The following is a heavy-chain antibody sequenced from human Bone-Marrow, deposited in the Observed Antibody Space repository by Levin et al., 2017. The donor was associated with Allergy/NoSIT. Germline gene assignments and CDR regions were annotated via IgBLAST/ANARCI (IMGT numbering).Heavy chain of an antibody. CDR1: GFSLNTAKMR. Sequence: SGPTLVKPTQTLTLTCIVSGFSLNTAKMRVSWIRQPPGKALEWLARIDWDDDKRYSPSLKSRVTITKDTSKNQVVLTLTNMDPGDTATYFCGHCRNSEWWSTKYWGPGTLVTASS. J-gene: IGHJ4*02. CDR3: GHCRNSEWWSTKY. CDR2: IDWDDDK. V-gene: IGHV2-5*08. D-gene: IGHD2-15*01.